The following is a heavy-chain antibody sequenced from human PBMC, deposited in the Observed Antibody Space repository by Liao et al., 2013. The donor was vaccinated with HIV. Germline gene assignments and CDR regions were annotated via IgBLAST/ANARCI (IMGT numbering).Heavy chain of an antibody. V-gene: IGHV4-39*07. CDR1: GASISSGGYY. CDR2: IYYSGST. J-gene: IGHJ4*02. Sequence: QVQLQESGPGLVKPSQTLSLTCTVSGASISSGGYYWGWIRQPPGKGLEWIGSIYYSGSTNYNPSLKSRVTISVDTSKNQFSLKLSSVTAADTAVYYCATLWGSEGRCDYWGQGTLVTVSS. D-gene: IGHD7-27*01. CDR3: ATLWGSEGRCDY.